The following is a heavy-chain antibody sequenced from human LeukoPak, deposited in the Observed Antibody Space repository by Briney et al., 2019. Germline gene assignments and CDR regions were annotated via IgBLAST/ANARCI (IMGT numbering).Heavy chain of an antibody. J-gene: IGHJ6*04. D-gene: IGHD2-2*01. V-gene: IGHV3-64D*06. Sequence: GGSLRLSCSASGFTFSSYAMHWVRQAPGKGLEYVSAISSNGGSTYYADSVKGRFTISRDNSKNTLYLQMSSLRAEDTAVYYCVKDPGNQLLWQGSMDVWGKGTTVTVSS. CDR2: ISSNGGST. CDR1: GFTFSSYA. CDR3: VKDPGNQLLWQGSMDV.